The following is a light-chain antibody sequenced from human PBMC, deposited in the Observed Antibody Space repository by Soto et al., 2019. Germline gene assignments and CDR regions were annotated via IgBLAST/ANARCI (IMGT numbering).Light chain of an antibody. CDR1: QSVSSN. Sequence: EILMTQSPATLSVSPGERATLSCRASQSVSSNLAWYQLKPGQAPRLLIYGASSRATGIPDRFSGSGSGTDFTLTISRLEPEDFAMYYCQQYGYLVTFGGGTKVDI. V-gene: IGKV3D-15*01. J-gene: IGKJ4*01. CDR2: GAS. CDR3: QQYGYLVT.